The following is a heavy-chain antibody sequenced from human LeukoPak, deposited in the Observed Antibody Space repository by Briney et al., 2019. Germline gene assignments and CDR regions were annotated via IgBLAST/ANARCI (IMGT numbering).Heavy chain of an antibody. CDR3: AKGPGIVVVPAYYMDV. J-gene: IGHJ6*03. D-gene: IGHD2-2*01. V-gene: IGHV3-30*02. Sequence: GGSLRLSCAASGFTFSSYGMHWVRQAPGKGLEWVAFIRYDGNNKYYADSVKGRFTISRDNSKNTLYLQMNSLRPEDTAVYYCAKGPGIVVVPAYYMDVWGKGTTVTVSS. CDR1: GFTFSSYG. CDR2: IRYDGNNK.